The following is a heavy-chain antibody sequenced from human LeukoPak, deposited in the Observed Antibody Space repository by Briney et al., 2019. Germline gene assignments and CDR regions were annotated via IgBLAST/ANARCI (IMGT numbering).Heavy chain of an antibody. J-gene: IGHJ4*02. CDR3: ASQRRDILTGSGLNFDY. V-gene: IGHV4-39*01. D-gene: IGHD3-9*01. CDR1: GGSISSNNYY. CDR2: IYYIEST. Sequence: PSETLSLTCTVSGGSISSNNYYWAWIRQPPGKGLEWIGTIYYIESTYYDPSLKSRVTISVDTSKNQFSLRLSSVTAADTAVYYCASQRRDILTGSGLNFDYWGQGTLVTVSS.